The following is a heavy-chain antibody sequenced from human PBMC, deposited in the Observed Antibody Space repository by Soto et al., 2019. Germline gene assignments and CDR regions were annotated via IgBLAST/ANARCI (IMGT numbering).Heavy chain of an antibody. CDR1: GFTFEDSV. V-gene: IGHV3-9*01. J-gene: IGHJ3*01. D-gene: IGHD1-1*01. CDR2: ISWNSDIR. Sequence: EGQLVESGGGLVQPGRSLRLSCAASGFTFEDSVMHWVRQAPGKGLEWVSGISWNSDIRAYADSVTGRFTTSSDSSKTTVYLQMNDLRPDDTAVYYCATWHEREHAFDVWGQGTTVTISS. CDR3: ATWHEREHAFDV.